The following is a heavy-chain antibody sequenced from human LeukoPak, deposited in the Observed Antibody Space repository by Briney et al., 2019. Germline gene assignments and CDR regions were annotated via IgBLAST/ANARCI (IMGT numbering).Heavy chain of an antibody. J-gene: IGHJ4*02. CDR3: AKAEGYYDSSGYSK. V-gene: IGHV3-48*04. D-gene: IGHD3-22*01. CDR1: GFTFSSYS. Sequence: GGSQRLSCAASGFTFSSYSMNWVRQAPGKGLEWVSYISSSSSTIYYADSVKGRFTISRDNSKNTLYLQMNSPRAEDTAVYYCAKAEGYYDSSGYSKWGQGTLVTASS. CDR2: ISSSSSTI.